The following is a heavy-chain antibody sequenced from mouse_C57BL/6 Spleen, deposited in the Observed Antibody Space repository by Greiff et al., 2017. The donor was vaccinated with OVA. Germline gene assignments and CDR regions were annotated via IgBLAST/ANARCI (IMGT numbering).Heavy chain of an antibody. V-gene: IGHV1-61*01. CDR1: GYTFTSYW. J-gene: IGHJ4*01. Sequence: QVQLQQPGAELVRPGSSVKLSCKASGYTFTSYWMDWVKQRPGQGLEWIGNIYPSDSETHYNQKFKDKATLTVDKSSSTAYMELSSLTSEDSAVYYCARGDWDNYYAMDYWGQGTSVTVSS. CDR3: ARGDWDNYYAMDY. CDR2: IYPSDSET. D-gene: IGHD4-1*01.